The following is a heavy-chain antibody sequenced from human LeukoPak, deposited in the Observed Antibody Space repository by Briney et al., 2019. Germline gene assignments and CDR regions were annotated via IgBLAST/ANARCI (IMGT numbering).Heavy chain of an antibody. D-gene: IGHD2-15*01. Sequence: GGSLRLSCAASGFTFGSYWMHWVRQAPGKGLVWVSRINTDGSSTSYADSVKGRFTISRDNAKNTLYLQMNSLRAEDTAVYYCARVFYCSGGSCYSGPIDYWGQGTLVTVSS. J-gene: IGHJ4*02. V-gene: IGHV3-74*01. CDR3: ARVFYCSGGSCYSGPIDY. CDR1: GFTFGSYW. CDR2: INTDGSST.